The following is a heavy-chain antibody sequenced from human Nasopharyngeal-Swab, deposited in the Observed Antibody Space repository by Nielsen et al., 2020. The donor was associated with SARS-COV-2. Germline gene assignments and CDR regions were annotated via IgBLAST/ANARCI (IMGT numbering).Heavy chain of an antibody. V-gene: IGHV3-74*03. CDR3: ARETAVAGDYYFDY. CDR1: GVTLSSYW. CDR2: INRDGSDT. Sequence: GESLKISCAASGVTLSSYWMHWVRQVAGKGLVWVSRINRDGSDTKYADSVKGRFTISRDNAKNTLYLQMNSLGVEDTAVYYCARETAVAGDYYFDYWGQGTLVAVSS. J-gene: IGHJ4*02. D-gene: IGHD6-19*01.